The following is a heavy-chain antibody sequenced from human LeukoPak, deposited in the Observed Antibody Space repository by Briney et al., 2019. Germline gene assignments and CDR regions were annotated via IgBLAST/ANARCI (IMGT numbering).Heavy chain of an antibody. CDR2: IIPIFGTA. CDR3: ARDSEQWLVRGSRSHFDY. Sequence: GASVKVSCKASGYTFTSYDINWVRQATGQGLEWMGGIIPIFGTANYAQKFQGRVTITADESTSTAYMELSSLRSEDTAVYYCARDSEQWLVRGSRSHFDYWGQGTLVTVSS. D-gene: IGHD6-19*01. V-gene: IGHV1-69*13. J-gene: IGHJ4*02. CDR1: GYTFTSYD.